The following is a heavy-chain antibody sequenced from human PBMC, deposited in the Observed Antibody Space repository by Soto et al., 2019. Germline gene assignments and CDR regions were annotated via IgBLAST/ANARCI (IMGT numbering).Heavy chain of an antibody. CDR2: TSIYNGHT. Sequence: IVWVRQAPKQGLEWMGWTSIYNGHTEYSPKFLGRVVMTTDTSADTAYLELRSLRPDDAALYFCARWDDYGASDQKHFDHWVKGTLVPVSS. V-gene: IGHV1-18*01. CDR3: ARWDDYGASDQKHFDH. J-gene: IGHJ4*02. D-gene: IGHD4-17*01.